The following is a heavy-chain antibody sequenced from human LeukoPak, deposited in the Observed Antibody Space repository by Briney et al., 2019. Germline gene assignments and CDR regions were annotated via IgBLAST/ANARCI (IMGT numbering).Heavy chain of an antibody. V-gene: IGHV5-51*01. J-gene: IGHJ4*02. CDR1: GYSFTSYW. CDR3: ARRRSGTNSDY. CDR2: IYAGDSDT. Sequence: GESLKISCKGSGYSFTSYWIGWVRQMPGKGLEWIGNIYAGDSDTRYSPSFQGQVTISDDKSINTAYLQWSSLKASDTAMYYCARRRSGTNSDYWGQGTLVTVSS. D-gene: IGHD1-26*01.